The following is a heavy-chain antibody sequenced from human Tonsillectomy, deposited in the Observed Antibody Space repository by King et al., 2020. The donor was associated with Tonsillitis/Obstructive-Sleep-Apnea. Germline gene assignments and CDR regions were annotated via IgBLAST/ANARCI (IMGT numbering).Heavy chain of an antibody. CDR1: GYTFTRNG. V-gene: IGHV1-18*01. CDR2: ICAYNGNT. J-gene: IGHJ6*03. D-gene: IGHD3-3*01. Sequence: QLVQSGGEVKKPGASVKVSCKASGYTFTRNGISWVRQAPGQGLEWMGWICAYNGNTNCAQKLQGRVTMTTDTSTSTAYMELRSLGSDDTAVYYCASSTIFGVVIYYMDVWGKGTAVTVSS. CDR3: ASSTIFGVVIYYMDV.